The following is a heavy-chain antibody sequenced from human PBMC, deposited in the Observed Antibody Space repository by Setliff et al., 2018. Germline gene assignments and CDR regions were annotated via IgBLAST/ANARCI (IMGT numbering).Heavy chain of an antibody. D-gene: IGHD3-22*01. CDR2: INPNSGGT. V-gene: IGHV1-2*06. CDR1: GYIFTDYY. Sequence: GASVKVSCKASGYIFTDYYMHWVRQAPGQELGWMGRINPNSGGTNYAQKFQGRVTMTRDTSISTAYTELSSLRSDDTAVYYCARDRVPITMIVVVTPNYYMDVWGKGTTVTVSS. J-gene: IGHJ6*03. CDR3: ARDRVPITMIVVVTPNYYMDV.